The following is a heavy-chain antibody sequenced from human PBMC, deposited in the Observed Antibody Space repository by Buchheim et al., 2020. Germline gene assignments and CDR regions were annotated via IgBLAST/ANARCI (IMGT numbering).Heavy chain of an antibody. J-gene: IGHJ4*02. V-gene: IGHV4-39*01. D-gene: IGHD3-22*01. CDR1: GGSISSSSYY. CDR3: ARRQIMGYDSSGYIKTDFDY. Sequence: QLQLQESGPGLVKPSETLSLTCTVSGGSISSSSYYWGWIRQPPGKGLEWIGSIYYSGSTYYNPSLKSRVTISVDTSKNQFSLKLSSVTAADTAVYYCARRQIMGYDSSGYIKTDFDYWGQGTL. CDR2: IYYSGST.